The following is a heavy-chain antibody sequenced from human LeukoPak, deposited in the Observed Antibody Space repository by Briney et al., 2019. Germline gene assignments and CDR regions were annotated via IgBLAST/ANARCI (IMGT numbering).Heavy chain of an antibody. Sequence: AASVKVSCKASGYTFTGYYMHWVRQAPGQGLEWMGWINPNSGGTNYAQKFQGRVTMTRDTSISTAYMELSRLRSDDTAVYYCARGPHPILKDDSSGYRFDYWGQGTLVTVSS. CDR2: INPNSGGT. V-gene: IGHV1-2*02. CDR3: ARGPHPILKDDSSGYRFDY. CDR1: GYTFTGYY. D-gene: IGHD3-22*01. J-gene: IGHJ4*02.